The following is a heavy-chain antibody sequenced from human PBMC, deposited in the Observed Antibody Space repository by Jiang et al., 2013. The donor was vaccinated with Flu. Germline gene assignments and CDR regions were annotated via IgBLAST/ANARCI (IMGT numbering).Heavy chain of an antibody. CDR3: AHRLSGLGHNSWLRLLSGPIAFDY. CDR1: GFSLSTSGVG. V-gene: IGHV2-5*02. D-gene: IGHD5-12*01. Sequence: KPTQTLTLTCTFSGFSLSTSGVGVGWIRQPPGKALEWLALIYWDDDKRYSPSLKSRLTITKDTSKNQVVLTMTNMDPVDTATYYCAHRLSGLGHNSWLRLLSGPIAFDYWGQGTLVTVSS. CDR2: IYWDDDK. J-gene: IGHJ4*02.